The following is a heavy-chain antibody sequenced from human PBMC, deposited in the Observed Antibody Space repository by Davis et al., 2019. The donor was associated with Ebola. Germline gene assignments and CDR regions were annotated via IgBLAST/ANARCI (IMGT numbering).Heavy chain of an antibody. V-gene: IGHV1-46*01. CDR3: VRDLRGWGDFDY. CDR2: INPSGGTT. CDR1: GYTLVSYY. Sequence: ASVKVSCKASGYTLVSYYAHWVRQAPGQGLEWMGIINPSGGTTTYAQKFQGRVTMTRDTSTNTLYMELSSLTSGDTAVYYCVRDLRGWGDFDYWGQGTLVTVS. J-gene: IGHJ4*02. D-gene: IGHD3-10*01.